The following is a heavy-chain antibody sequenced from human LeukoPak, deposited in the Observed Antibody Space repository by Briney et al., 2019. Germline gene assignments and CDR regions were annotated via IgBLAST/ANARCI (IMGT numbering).Heavy chain of an antibody. J-gene: IGHJ6*03. CDR1: GFTFSSYA. CDR2: ISYDGSNK. Sequence: GGSLRLSCAPSGFTFSSYAMHWVREAPGEGLEWVAVISYDGSNKYYADSVKGRFTISRDNSKSTLYLQMNSLRAEDTAVYYCARRGKSSTRGAYYMDVWGKGTTVTVSS. D-gene: IGHD3-16*01. CDR3: ARRGKSSTRGAYYMDV. V-gene: IGHV3-30-3*01.